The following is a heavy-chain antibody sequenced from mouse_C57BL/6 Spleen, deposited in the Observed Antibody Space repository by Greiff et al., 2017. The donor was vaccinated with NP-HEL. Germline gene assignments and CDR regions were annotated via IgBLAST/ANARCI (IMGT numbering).Heavy chain of an antibody. CDR1: GYTFTSYW. V-gene: IGHV1-55*01. CDR2: IYPGSGST. Sequence: QVQLQQPGAELVKPGASVKMSCKASGYTFTSYWITWVKQRPGQGLEWIGDIYPGSGSTNYNEKFKSKATLTVDTSSSTAYMQLSSLTSEDSAVYYCARTGTYYYGSSSPYYFDYWGQGTTLTVSS. D-gene: IGHD1-1*01. CDR3: ARTGTYYYGSSSPYYFDY. J-gene: IGHJ2*01.